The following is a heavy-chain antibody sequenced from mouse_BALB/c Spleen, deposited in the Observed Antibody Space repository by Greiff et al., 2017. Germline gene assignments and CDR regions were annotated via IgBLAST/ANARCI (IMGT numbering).Heavy chain of an antibody. CDR1: GYTFTSYV. Sequence: VQLKQSGPELVKPGASVKMSCKASGYTFTSYVMHWVKQKPGQGLEWIGYINPYNDGTKYNEKFKGKATLTSDKSSSTAYMELSSLTSEDSAVYYCAREGIYYGSRFDYWGQGTTLTVSS. D-gene: IGHD1-1*01. V-gene: IGHV1-14*01. CDR2: INPYNDGT. CDR3: AREGIYYGSRFDY. J-gene: IGHJ2*01.